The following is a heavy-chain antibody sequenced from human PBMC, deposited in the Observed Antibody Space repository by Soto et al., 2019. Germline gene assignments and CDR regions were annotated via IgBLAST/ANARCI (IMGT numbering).Heavy chain of an antibody. V-gene: IGHV3-48*01. CDR2: NNHGSDVT. CDR1: GFTFSSYS. CDR3: VRDYHWAFDY. D-gene: IGHD2-2*01. Sequence: EVQLVESGGGLVHPGESLRLSCSGSGFTFSSYSMNWVRQAPGKGLEWISYNNHGSDVTWYADSVKGRFTISKDNAKNSLYLQMDSLRSEDTARYYCVRDYHWAFDYWGQGTLVTVSS. J-gene: IGHJ4*02.